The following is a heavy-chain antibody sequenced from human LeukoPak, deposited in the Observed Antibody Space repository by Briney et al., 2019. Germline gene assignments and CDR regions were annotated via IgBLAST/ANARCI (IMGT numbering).Heavy chain of an antibody. J-gene: IGHJ4*02. CDR2: INHSGST. CDR3: ARGVGNILTGYSLDY. Sequence: SETLSLTCAVYGGSFSGYYWSWIPKPQGKGLEWIGEINHSGSTNYNPSLKSRVTISVDTSKNQFSLKLSSVTAADTAVYYCARGVGNILTGYSLDYWGQGTLVTVSS. D-gene: IGHD3-9*01. CDR1: GGSFSGYY. V-gene: IGHV4-34*01.